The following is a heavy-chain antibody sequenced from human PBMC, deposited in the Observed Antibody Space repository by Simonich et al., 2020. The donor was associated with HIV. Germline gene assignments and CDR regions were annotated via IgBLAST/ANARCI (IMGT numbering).Heavy chain of an antibody. CDR2: IGYDGRNK. Sequence: QVQLVESGGGVVQPGRSLRLSCAASGFTFRSFCLYGVRQAPRKGVEWVAVIGYDGRNKYYADSVKGRFTISRDNSKNTLYLQMNSLRAEDTAVYYCARSNILTGYAGDSWGQGTLVTVSS. V-gene: IGHV3-33*01. CDR1: GFTFRSFC. CDR3: ARSNILTGYAGDS. D-gene: IGHD3-9*01. J-gene: IGHJ4*02.